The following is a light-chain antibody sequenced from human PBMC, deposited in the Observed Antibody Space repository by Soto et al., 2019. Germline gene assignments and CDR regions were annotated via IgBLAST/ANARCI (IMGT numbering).Light chain of an antibody. CDR2: EVT. CDR3: SWYAGVNNVI. CDR1: SSDVGGYDY. Sequence: QSALTQPPSASGSPGQSVTISCTGTSSDVGGYDYVSWYQQQSGEAPKLIIYEVTNRPSGVPYRFSGSKSGNTASLTVSGVQAEDEADYYCSWYAGVNNVIFGAGTKLTVL. J-gene: IGLJ2*01. V-gene: IGLV2-8*01.